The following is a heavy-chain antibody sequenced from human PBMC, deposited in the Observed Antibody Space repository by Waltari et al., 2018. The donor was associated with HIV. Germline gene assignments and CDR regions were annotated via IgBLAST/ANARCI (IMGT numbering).Heavy chain of an antibody. Sequence: QLQLQESGPGLVKPSETLSLTCTVSGGSIRSSSYFWGWIRQPPGKGLEWIGRIYYSGSAYYNPSLQSRVTISVDTSKNQFSLKLSSVTAADTAVYYCARHALRVGASYWYFDLWGRGTLVTVSS. J-gene: IGHJ2*01. V-gene: IGHV4-39*01. D-gene: IGHD1-26*01. CDR1: GGSIRSSSYF. CDR2: IYYSGSA. CDR3: ARHALRVGASYWYFDL.